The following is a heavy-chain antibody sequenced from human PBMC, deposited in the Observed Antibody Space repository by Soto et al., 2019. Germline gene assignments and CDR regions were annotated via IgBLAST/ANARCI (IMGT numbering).Heavy chain of an antibody. CDR3: APDWGTGFYQLDF. V-gene: IGHV4-38-2*01. CDR1: GSSISAGLC. Sequence: LRLTGAFSGSSISAGLCWSWIRQPPGKGLEWIGSIYHSGSTYYNLSLKSRVTISSDASKNQISLKLSSVTAADPALYYCAPDWGTGFYQLDFWRQGTLLTVSS. J-gene: IGHJ4*02. D-gene: IGHD2-2*01. CDR2: IYHSGST.